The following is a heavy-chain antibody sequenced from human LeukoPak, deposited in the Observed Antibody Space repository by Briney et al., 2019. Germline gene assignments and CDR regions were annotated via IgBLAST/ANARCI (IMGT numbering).Heavy chain of an antibody. D-gene: IGHD3-3*01. V-gene: IGHV5-51*01. J-gene: IGHJ6*02. Sequence: GESLKISCKGSGFRFTSYWIGWVRQLPGKGLEWMGIIYPGDSDTRYSPSFQGQVTISADKSISTAYLQWSSLKASDTAMYYCARQSSYGFWSGYYRYYYGMDVWGQGTTVTVSS. CDR3: ARQSSYGFWSGYYRYYYGMDV. CDR1: GFRFTSYW. CDR2: IYPGDSDT.